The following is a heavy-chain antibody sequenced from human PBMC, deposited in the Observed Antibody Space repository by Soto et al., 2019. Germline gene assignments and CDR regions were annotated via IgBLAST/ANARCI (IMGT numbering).Heavy chain of an antibody. J-gene: IGHJ3*02. CDR3: AKDSIRRSFSRSSTRARDAFDI. CDR1: GFTFEDYA. V-gene: IGHV3-9*01. D-gene: IGHD6-6*01. CDR2: ISWDSRSV. Sequence: EVHLVESGGGLVQPGGSLRLSCAVSGFTFEDYAMHWVRQAPGKGLEWVSGISWDSRSVAYADSVKGRFTISRDNAENSLHLQMNRLRAEDTAVYYCAKDSIRRSFSRSSTRARDAFDIWGQGTMVTVSS.